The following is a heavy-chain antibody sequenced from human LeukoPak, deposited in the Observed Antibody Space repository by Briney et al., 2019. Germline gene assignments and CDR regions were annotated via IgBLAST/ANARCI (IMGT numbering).Heavy chain of an antibody. Sequence: GASVKVSCKASGYTFTGYYMHWVRQAPGQGLEWMGWINPNSGGTNYAQKFQGRVTMTRDTSISTAYMELSRLRSDDTAVYYCARDSGVAGTSFFDYWGQGTLVTVSS. CDR3: ARDSGVAGTSFFDY. CDR1: GYTFTGYY. D-gene: IGHD6-19*01. V-gene: IGHV1-2*02. J-gene: IGHJ4*02. CDR2: INPNSGGT.